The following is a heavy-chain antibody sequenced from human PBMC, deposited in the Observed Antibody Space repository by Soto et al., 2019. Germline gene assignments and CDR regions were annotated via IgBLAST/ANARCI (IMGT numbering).Heavy chain of an antibody. CDR3: ARDYGSRYYDSSGSRYFQH. J-gene: IGHJ1*01. D-gene: IGHD3-22*01. V-gene: IGHV1-18*01. CDR1: GYTFTSYG. CDR2: ISAYNGNT. Sequence: ASVKVSCKXSGYTFTSYGISWVRQAPGQGLEWMGWISAYNGNTNYAQKLQGRVTMTTDTSTSTAYMELRSLRSDDTAVYYCARDYGSRYYDSSGSRYFQHWGQGTLVTVSS.